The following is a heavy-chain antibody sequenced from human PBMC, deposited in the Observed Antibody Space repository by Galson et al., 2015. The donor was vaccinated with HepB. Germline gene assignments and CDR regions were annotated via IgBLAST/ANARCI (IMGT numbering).Heavy chain of an antibody. V-gene: IGHV4-38-2*01. D-gene: IGHD3-16*01. CDR3: ARTREVLYAFDI. Sequence: LSLTCAVSGYSISSGYYWGWIRQPPGKGLEWIGSIYHSGSTYYNPSLKSQVTISVDTSKNQFSLKLSSVTAADTAVYYCARTREVLYAFDIWGQGTMVTVSS. CDR2: IYHSGST. J-gene: IGHJ3*02. CDR1: GYSISSGYY.